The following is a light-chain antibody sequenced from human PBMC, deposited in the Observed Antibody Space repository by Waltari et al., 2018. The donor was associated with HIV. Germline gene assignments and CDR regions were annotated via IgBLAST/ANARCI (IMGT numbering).Light chain of an antibody. V-gene: IGKV3-15*01. Sequence: EIVMTQSPATLSVSPGERATLSCRASQSVSSNLPWYQQNPGQAPRLLIYGPSTRATGIPARFRGSGSVTEFTLTISSLQSEDFVVYYCQQYNNWPPRSFGQGTKVEIK. CDR3: QQYNNWPPRS. CDR1: QSVSSN. J-gene: IGKJ1*01. CDR2: GPS.